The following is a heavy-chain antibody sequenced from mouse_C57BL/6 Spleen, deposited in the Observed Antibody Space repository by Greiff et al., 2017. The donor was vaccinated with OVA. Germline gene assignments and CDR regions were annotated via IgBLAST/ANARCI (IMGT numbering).Heavy chain of an antibody. V-gene: IGHV1-12*01. CDR1: GYTFTSYN. Sequence: QVQLKESGAELVRPGASVKMSCKASGYTFTSYNMHWVKQTPRQGLEWIGAIYPGNGDTSYNQKFKGKATLTVDKSSSTAYMQLSSLTSEDSAVYFCARGIYYGNPEGFDYWGQGTTLTVSS. CDR3: ARGIYYGNPEGFDY. CDR2: IYPGNGDT. J-gene: IGHJ2*01. D-gene: IGHD2-1*01.